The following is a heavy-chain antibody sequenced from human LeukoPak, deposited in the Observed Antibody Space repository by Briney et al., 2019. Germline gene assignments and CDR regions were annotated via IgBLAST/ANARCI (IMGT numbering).Heavy chain of an antibody. J-gene: IGHJ4*02. Sequence: ASVKVSCKASGYTFTSYAMHWVRQAPGQRLEWMGWINTGNGNTKYSQKFQGRVTITRDTSASTAYMELSSLRSEDTAVYYCARLSLNGDYGDPPPPFDYWGQGTLVTVSS. D-gene: IGHD4-17*01. V-gene: IGHV1-3*04. CDR3: ARLSLNGDYGDPPPPFDY. CDR2: INTGNGNT. CDR1: GYTFTSYA.